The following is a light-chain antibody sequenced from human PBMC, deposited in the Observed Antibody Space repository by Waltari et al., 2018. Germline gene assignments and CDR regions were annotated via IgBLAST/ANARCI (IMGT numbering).Light chain of an antibody. CDR1: SSDIGGDNE. Sequence: QSALTQPASVSGSPGQSITIHCTGTSSDIGGDNEVSWYQQHPGKAPKVMIYDVIKRPSGVSNRFSGSKSGNTASLTISGLQADDEADYYCTSYESGGTWVFGGGTKVTV. CDR2: DVI. CDR3: TSYESGGTWV. V-gene: IGLV2-14*03. J-gene: IGLJ3*02.